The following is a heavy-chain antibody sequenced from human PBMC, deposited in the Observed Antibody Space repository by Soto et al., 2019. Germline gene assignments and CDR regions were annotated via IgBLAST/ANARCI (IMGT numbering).Heavy chain of an antibody. CDR3: SVLMVYAIPSGFDY. Sequence: GGSLRLSCAASGFTFSDHYMDWVRQAPGKGLEWVGRTRNKANSYTTEYAASVKGRFTISRDDSKSSLYLQMNSLKTEDTAVYYCSVLMVYAIPSGFDYWGQGTLVTVSS. CDR1: GFTFSDHY. J-gene: IGHJ4*02. CDR2: TRNKANSYTT. V-gene: IGHV3-72*01. D-gene: IGHD2-8*01.